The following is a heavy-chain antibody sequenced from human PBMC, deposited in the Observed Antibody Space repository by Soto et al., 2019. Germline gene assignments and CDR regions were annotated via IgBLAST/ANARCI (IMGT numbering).Heavy chain of an antibody. V-gene: IGHV3-48*02. CDR1: GFTFSSYS. CDR3: ARHFIAAADHPSIQH. Sequence: GGSLRLSCVASGFTFSSYSMNWVRQAPGKGLEWVSYISSSSSTIYYADSVKGRFTISRDNAKNSLYLQMNSLRDEDTAVYYCARHFIAAADHPSIQHWGQGTLVTVSS. D-gene: IGHD6-13*01. CDR2: ISSSSSTI. J-gene: IGHJ1*01.